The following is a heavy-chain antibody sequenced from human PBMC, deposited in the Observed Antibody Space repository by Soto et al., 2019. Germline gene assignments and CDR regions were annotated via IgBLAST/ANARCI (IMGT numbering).Heavy chain of an antibody. D-gene: IGHD3-22*01. CDR1: GYTFTIYG. CDR3: ARVDYYDSSGYYGY. Sequence: QVQLVQSGVEVKKPGASVKVSCKASGYTFTIYGISWVRQAPGQGLEWMGWISGYNGNTDYAQNLKDRVTLTTDASTSSVYMELRSLRSDDTAVYYCARVDYYDSSGYYGYWGQGTLITVSS. CDR2: ISGYNGNT. J-gene: IGHJ4*02. V-gene: IGHV1-18*04.